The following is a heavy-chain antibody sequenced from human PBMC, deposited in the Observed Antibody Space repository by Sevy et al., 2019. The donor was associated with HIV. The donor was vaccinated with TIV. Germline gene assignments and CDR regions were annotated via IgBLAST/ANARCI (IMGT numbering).Heavy chain of an antibody. J-gene: IGHJ4*02. V-gene: IGHV3-49*03. CDR2: IRSKAYGGTK. CDR3: TGDLGERGNSSGWYGLDY. D-gene: IGHD6-19*01. Sequence: GGSLRLSCTASGFTFGDYAMSWFRQAPGKGLEWVGFIRSKAYGGTKEYAASVKGRFTISRDDSKSIAYLQMNSLQTEDTAVYYCTGDLGERGNSSGWYGLDYWGQGTLVTISS. CDR1: GFTFGDYA.